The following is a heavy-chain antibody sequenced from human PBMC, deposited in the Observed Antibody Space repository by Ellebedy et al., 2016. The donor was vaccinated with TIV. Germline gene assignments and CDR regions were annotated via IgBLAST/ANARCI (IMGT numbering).Heavy chain of an antibody. CDR3: ARRLPTFGMDF. J-gene: IGHJ6*02. CDR2: LDSDGRNA. V-gene: IGHV3-23*01. D-gene: IGHD3-16*01. CDR1: GFTFSAYA. Sequence: GESLKISCAASGFTFSAYAMNWVRQAPGKGLEWVATLDSDGRNAYYADSVKGRFTISRDNSRNTLFIQMTSLRGEDTAIYYCARRLPTFGMDFWGRGTTVTVSS.